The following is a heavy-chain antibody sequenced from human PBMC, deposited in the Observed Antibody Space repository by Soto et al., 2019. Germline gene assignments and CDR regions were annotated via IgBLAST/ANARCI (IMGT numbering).Heavy chain of an antibody. Sequence: PSETLSLTCTVSGGSISSSSYYWGWIRQPPGKGLEWIGSIYYSGSTYYNPSLKSRVTISVDTSKNQFSLKLSSVTAADTAVYYCARQPGPSYSYGGYYYYVMDVWGQGTTVTVSS. CDR3: ARQPGPSYSYGGYYYYVMDV. CDR1: GGSISSSSYY. D-gene: IGHD5-18*01. CDR2: IYYSGST. V-gene: IGHV4-39*01. J-gene: IGHJ6*02.